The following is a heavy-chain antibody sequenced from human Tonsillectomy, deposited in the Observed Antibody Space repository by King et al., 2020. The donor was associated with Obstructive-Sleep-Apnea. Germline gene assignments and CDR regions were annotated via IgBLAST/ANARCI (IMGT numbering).Heavy chain of an antibody. CDR1: GFTVSNNY. V-gene: IGHV3-66*01. CDR2: IYSGGST. CDR3: ARGNFPTVTTFYYFDY. Sequence: VQLVESGGGLVQPGGSLRLSCAASGFTVSNNYMTWVRQAPGKGLEWVSVIYSGGSTYYADSVKGRFTISRDNSKNTLYLQMNSLRVEDTAVYYCARGNFPTVTTFYYFDYWGQGTLVTVSS. J-gene: IGHJ4*02. D-gene: IGHD4-17*01.